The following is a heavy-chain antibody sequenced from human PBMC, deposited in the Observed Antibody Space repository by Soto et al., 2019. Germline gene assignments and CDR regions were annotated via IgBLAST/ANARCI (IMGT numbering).Heavy chain of an antibody. CDR1: GGTFSSYA. CDR3: ARVDRQQLVRVEYYYYYYGMDV. J-gene: IGHJ6*02. CDR2: IIPIFGTA. V-gene: IGHV1-69*01. Sequence: QVQLVQSGAEVKKPGSSVKVSCKASGGTFSSYAISWVRQAPGQGLEWMGGIIPIFGTANYAQKFQGRVTITADESTSTAYMELSSLRSEDTAVYYCARVDRQQLVRVEYYYYYYGMDVWCQGTTVTVSS. D-gene: IGHD6-13*01.